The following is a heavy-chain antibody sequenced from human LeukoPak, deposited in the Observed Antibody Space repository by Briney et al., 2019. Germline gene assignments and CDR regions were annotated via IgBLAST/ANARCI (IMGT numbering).Heavy chain of an antibody. J-gene: IGHJ4*02. CDR2: ISSSSSTI. CDR1: GFTFSSYS. V-gene: IGHV3-48*01. Sequence: PGGSLRLSCAASGFTFSSYSMNWVRQAPGKGLEWVSYISSSSSTIYYADSVKGRFTISRDNAKNSLYLQMNSLRAEDTAVYYCARDHERSPYWYSSSWYLDYWGQGTLVTVSS. D-gene: IGHD6-13*01. CDR3: ARDHERSPYWYSSSWYLDY.